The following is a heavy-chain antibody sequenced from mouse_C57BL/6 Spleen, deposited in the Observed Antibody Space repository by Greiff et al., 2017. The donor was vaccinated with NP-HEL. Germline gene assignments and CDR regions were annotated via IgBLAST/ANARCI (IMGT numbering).Heavy chain of an antibody. CDR2: IYPGSGNT. D-gene: IGHD2-3*01. J-gene: IGHJ4*01. CDR3: ARDGGDGYYVVYYAMDY. V-gene: IGHV1-76*01. CDR1: GYTFTDYY. Sequence: QVQLQQSGAELVRPGASVKLSCKASGYTFTDYYINWVKQRPGQGLEWIARIYPGSGNTYYNEKFKGKATLTAEKSSSTAYMQLSSLTSEDSAVYFCARDGGDGYYVVYYAMDYWGQGTSVTVSS.